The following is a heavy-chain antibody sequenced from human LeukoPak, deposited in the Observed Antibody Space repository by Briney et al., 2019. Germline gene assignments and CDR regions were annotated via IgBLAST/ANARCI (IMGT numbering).Heavy chain of an antibody. J-gene: IGHJ4*02. V-gene: IGHV4-59*11. CDR3: ARDSYYYDSSGYYISGGRFDY. D-gene: IGHD3-22*01. Sequence: PSETLSLTCTVSGGSISSRYWSWIRQPPGKGLEWIGYIYYSGSTNYNPSLKSRVTISVDTSKNQFSLKLSSVTAADTAVYYCARDSYYYDSSGYYISGGRFDYWGQGTLVTVSS. CDR2: IYYSGST. CDR1: GGSISSRY.